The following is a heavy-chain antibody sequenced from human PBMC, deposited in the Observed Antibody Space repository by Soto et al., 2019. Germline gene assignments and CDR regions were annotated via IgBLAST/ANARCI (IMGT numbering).Heavy chain of an antibody. CDR1: GFTFSSYA. D-gene: IGHD5-18*01. V-gene: IGHV3-30-3*01. J-gene: IGHJ6*02. Sequence: PGGSLRLSCAASGFTFSSYAMHWVRQAPGKGLEWVAVISYDGSNKYYADSVKGRLTISRDNSKNTLYLQMNSLRAEDTAVYYCARRGYSYDSGGMDVWGQGTTVTVSS. CDR3: ARRGYSYDSGGMDV. CDR2: ISYDGSNK.